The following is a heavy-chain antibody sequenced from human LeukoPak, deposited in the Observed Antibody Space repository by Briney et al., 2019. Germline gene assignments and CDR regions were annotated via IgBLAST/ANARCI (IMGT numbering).Heavy chain of an antibody. V-gene: IGHV4-4*09. J-gene: IGHJ4*02. CDR3: ARLVDSSSPFVFDY. D-gene: IGHD6-6*01. CDR1: GGSISSYY. CDR2: IYTSGST. Sequence: PSETLSLTCTVSGGSISSYYWSWTRQPPGKGLEWIGYIYTSGSTNYNPSLKSRVTISVDTSKNQFSLKLSSVTAADTAVYYCARLVDSSSPFVFDYWGQGTLVTVSS.